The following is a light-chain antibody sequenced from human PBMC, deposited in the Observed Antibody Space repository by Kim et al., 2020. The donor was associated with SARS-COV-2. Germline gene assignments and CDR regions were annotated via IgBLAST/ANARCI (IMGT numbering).Light chain of an antibody. CDR2: AAS. J-gene: IGKJ4*01. V-gene: IGKV1-5*03. CDR1: QSITNW. Sequence: ASVGDRVTITCRASQSITNWLAWYQQKPGKAPKLLIYAASTLESGAPSRFSGSGSGTEFTLTISSLHPDDFATYYCQQYSGSSPPFGGGTKVDIK. CDR3: QQYSGSSPP.